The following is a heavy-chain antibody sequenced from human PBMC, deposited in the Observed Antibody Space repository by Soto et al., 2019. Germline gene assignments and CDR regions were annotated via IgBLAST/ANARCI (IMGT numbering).Heavy chain of an antibody. V-gene: IGHV1-8*01. CDR2: MSPKTGNT. D-gene: IGHD7-27*01. CDR3: ARGPPDWGFDL. Sequence: QVQLVQSGAEAKKPGDSVKVSCKASGYTFTSYDINWVRQATGLGLEWIGWMSPKTGNTGYAQNFQGRVTMTRNPSISTAYMELSSLTSEDTAVYYCARGPPDWGFDLWGQGTLVPVSS. CDR1: GYTFTSYD. J-gene: IGHJ4*02.